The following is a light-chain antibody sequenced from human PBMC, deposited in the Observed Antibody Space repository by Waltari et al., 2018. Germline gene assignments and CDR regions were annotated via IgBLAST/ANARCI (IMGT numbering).Light chain of an antibody. J-gene: IGLJ3*02. CDR1: SSDIGAYNY. CDR2: DVN. V-gene: IGLV2-14*03. CDR3: CSFTSTSSWV. Sequence: HSALTQPASVSGSPGQSITISCTGTSSDIGAYNYVSWYQQHPGKAPKLIIFDVNNRPSGVSSRFSGSKSGNTASLTISGLQAEDEADFYCCSFTSTSSWVFGGGTKLTVL.